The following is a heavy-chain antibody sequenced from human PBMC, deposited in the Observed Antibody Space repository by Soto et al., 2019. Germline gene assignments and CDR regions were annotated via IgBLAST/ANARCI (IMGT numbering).Heavy chain of an antibody. Sequence: QLRLQESGSGLVKPSQTLSLTCAVSGGSISSGGYSWSWIRQPPGKGLEWIGYIYHSGSTYYNPSLKSRVTISVDRSKNQFSLKLSSVTAADTAVYYCARDSDGDYFDYWGQGTLVTVSS. CDR1: GGSISSGGYS. V-gene: IGHV4-30-2*01. D-gene: IGHD4-17*01. J-gene: IGHJ4*02. CDR3: ARDSDGDYFDY. CDR2: IYHSGST.